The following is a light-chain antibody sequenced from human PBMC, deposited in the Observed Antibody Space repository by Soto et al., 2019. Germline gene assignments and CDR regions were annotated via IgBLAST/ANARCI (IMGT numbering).Light chain of an antibody. J-gene: IGKJ2*01. CDR3: QQYGSSPPST. V-gene: IGKV3-20*01. Sequence: EIVLTQSPGTLSLSPGERATLSCRASQSVSSSYLAWYQQKPGQAPRLLIYGASSRATGIPDRFSGSGSETDFTLTISRLKPEDFAVYYCQQYGSSPPSTFGQGTKLEIK. CDR2: GAS. CDR1: QSVSSSY.